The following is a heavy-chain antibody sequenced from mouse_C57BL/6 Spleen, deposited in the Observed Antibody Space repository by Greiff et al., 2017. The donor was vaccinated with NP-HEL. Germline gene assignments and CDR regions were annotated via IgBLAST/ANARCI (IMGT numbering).Heavy chain of an antibody. V-gene: IGHV14-2*01. D-gene: IGHD1-1*02. CDR3: ARNHYYGNYFDY. J-gene: IGHJ2*01. CDR2: FDPEDGGT. Sequence: VHVKQSGAELVKPGASVKLSCTASGFNIKDYYMHWVKQRTEQGLEWIGRFDPEDGGTKYAPKFQGKATLTADTSSNTAYLQLSSLTSEDTAVYYCARNHYYGNYFDYWGQGTTLTVSS. CDR1: GFNIKDYY.